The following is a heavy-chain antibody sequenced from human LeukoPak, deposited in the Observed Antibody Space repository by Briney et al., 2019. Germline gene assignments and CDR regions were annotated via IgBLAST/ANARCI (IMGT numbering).Heavy chain of an antibody. CDR3: ARYPYEYYFDY. CDR1: GYTLTGYY. J-gene: IGHJ4*02. D-gene: IGHD5-12*01. Sequence: ASVKVSCKASGYTLTGYYMHWLRRAPGQGLEWMGWINPNSGDTNYAQKFQGRVTMTRDTSISTAYMELSRLTSDDTAVYYCARYPYEYYFDYWRQGTLVTVSP. V-gene: IGHV1-2*02. CDR2: INPNSGDT.